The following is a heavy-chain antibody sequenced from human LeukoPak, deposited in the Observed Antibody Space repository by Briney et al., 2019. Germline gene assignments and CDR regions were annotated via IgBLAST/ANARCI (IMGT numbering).Heavy chain of an antibody. CDR2: MNSDGSHI. J-gene: IGHJ4*02. CDR1: GFTFSSYS. CDR3: TRGSFGVFDY. Sequence: GGSLRLSCAASGFTFSSYSMNWVRQAPGKGLEWVSSMNSDGSHIYHADSVEGRFTTSRDNARNSLYLQMNGLRDEDTAVYYCTRGSFGVFDYWGQGILVTVSS. D-gene: IGHD3-10*01. V-gene: IGHV3-48*02.